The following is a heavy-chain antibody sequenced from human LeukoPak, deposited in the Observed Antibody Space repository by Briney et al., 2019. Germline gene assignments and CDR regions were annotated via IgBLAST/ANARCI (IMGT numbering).Heavy chain of an antibody. CDR3: ARVEAATTNPRFDY. CDR2: IYYSGST. J-gene: IGHJ4*02. Sequence: SETLSLTCTVSGGSISSYYWSWIRQHPGKGLEWIGYIYYSGSTYYNPSLKSRVTISVDTSKNQFSLELSSVTAADTAVYYCARVEAATTNPRFDYWGQGTLVTVSS. V-gene: IGHV4-59*06. CDR1: GGSISSYY. D-gene: IGHD5-24*01.